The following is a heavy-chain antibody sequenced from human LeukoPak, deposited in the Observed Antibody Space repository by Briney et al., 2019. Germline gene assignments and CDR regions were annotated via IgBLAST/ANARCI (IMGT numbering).Heavy chain of an antibody. CDR2: IWYDGSKK. CDR1: GFTFSRYG. D-gene: IGHD5-18*01. V-gene: IGHV3-33*01. Sequence: GRSLRLSCAASGFTFSRYGMHWVRQAPGKGLEWMATIWYDGSKKYYADSVKGRFTISRDKSKNTLDLQMNSLRAEDTAVYYCARLRGDRFGAFDFWGQGSLVIVTS. CDR3: ARLRGDRFGAFDF. J-gene: IGHJ4*02.